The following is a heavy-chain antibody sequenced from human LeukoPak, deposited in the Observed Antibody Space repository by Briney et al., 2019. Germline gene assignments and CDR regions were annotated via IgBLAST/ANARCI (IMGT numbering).Heavy chain of an antibody. V-gene: IGHV3-21*01. J-gene: IGHJ5*02. CDR1: EFTFSSYA. Sequence: PGGSLRLSCAASEFTFSSYAMSWVRQAPGKGLEWVSSISSSSSYICYADSVRGRFTISRDNAKNSLYLQMNSLRAEDTAVYYCARGPMRDSSSWPWGQGTLVTVSS. CDR2: ISSSSSYI. CDR3: ARGPMRDSSSWP. D-gene: IGHD6-13*01.